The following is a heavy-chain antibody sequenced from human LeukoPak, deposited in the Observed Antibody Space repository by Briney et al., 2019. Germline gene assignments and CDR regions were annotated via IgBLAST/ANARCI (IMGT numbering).Heavy chain of an antibody. Sequence: PSETLSLTCTVSGGSISSGSYYWRWIRQPAGKGLEWIGRIYTSGSTNYNPSLKSRVTISVDTSKNPFSLKLSSVTAADTAVYYCARYHGGVGLDYWGQGTLVTVSS. D-gene: IGHD2-8*02. J-gene: IGHJ4*02. CDR2: IYTSGST. CDR1: GGSISSGSYY. V-gene: IGHV4-61*02. CDR3: ARYHGGVGLDY.